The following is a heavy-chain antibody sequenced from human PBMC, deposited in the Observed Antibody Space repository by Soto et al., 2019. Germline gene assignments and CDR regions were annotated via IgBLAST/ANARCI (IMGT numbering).Heavy chain of an antibody. D-gene: IGHD3-3*01. CDR2: ISSSGSTI. J-gene: IGHJ5*02. V-gene: IGHV3-11*01. CDR3: ARDVPGYDFWSGFEALNWFDP. CDR1: GFTFSDYY. Sequence: QVQLVESGGGLVKPGGSLRLSCAASGFTFSDYYMSWIRQAPGKGLEWVSYISSSGSTIYYADSVKGRFTISRENAKNSLYLQMNSLRAEDTAVYYCARDVPGYDFWSGFEALNWFDPWGQGTLVTVSS.